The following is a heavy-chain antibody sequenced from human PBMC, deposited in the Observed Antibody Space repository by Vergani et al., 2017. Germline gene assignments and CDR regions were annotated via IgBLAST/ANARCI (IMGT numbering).Heavy chain of an antibody. D-gene: IGHD4-17*01. CDR1: GFTFSSYA. J-gene: IGHJ4*02. V-gene: IGHV3-23*04. CDR3: AKGRTVTRTPDY. Sequence: VQLVESGGGVVQPGRSLRLSCAASGFTFSSYAMSWVRQAPGKGLEWVSAISGSGGSTYYADSVKGRFTISRDNSKNTLYLQMNSLRAEDTAVYYCAKGRTVTRTPDYWGQGTLVTVSS. CDR2: ISGSGGST.